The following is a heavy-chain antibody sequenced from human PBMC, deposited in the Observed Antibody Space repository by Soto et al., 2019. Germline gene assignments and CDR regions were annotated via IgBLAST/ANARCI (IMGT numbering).Heavy chain of an antibody. J-gene: IGHJ4*02. CDR3: AKDLWYSGYDLWGGYFDY. Sequence: GGSLRLCCAASGFTFSSYAMSWVRQAPGKGLEWVSAISGSGGSTYYADSVKGRFTISRDNSKNTLYLQMNSLRAEDTAVYYCAKDLWYSGYDLWGGYFDYWGQGTLVTVSS. D-gene: IGHD5-12*01. V-gene: IGHV3-23*01. CDR2: ISGSGGST. CDR1: GFTFSSYA.